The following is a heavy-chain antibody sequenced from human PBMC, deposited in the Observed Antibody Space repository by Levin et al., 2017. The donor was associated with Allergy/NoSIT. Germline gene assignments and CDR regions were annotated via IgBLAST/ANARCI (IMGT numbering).Heavy chain of an antibody. J-gene: IGHJ4*02. CDR2: IDYSGKT. Sequence: PSETLSLTCTVSAGSISSSDYYWGWIRQPPGKGLEWIGSIDYSGKTYYNPSFKSRVTISADTSKNQFSLKLSSVIAADTAVYYCARHRIFAVVTAADYWGQGTLVTVSS. CDR1: AGSISSSDYY. V-gene: IGHV4-39*01. CDR3: ARHRIFAVVTAADY. D-gene: IGHD3-3*02.